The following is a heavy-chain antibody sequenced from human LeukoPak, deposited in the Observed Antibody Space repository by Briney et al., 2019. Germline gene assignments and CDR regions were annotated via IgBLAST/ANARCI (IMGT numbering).Heavy chain of an antibody. CDR2: ISYDGSNK. J-gene: IGHJ4*02. CDR3: ARARVRGVIMDY. CDR1: GFTFSSYG. V-gene: IGHV3-30*03. Sequence: GGSLRLSCAASGFTFSSYGMHWVRQAPGKGLEWVAVISYDGSNKYYADSVKGRFTISRDNSKNTLYLQMNSLRAEDTAVYYCARARVRGVIMDYWGQGTLVTVSS. D-gene: IGHD3-10*01.